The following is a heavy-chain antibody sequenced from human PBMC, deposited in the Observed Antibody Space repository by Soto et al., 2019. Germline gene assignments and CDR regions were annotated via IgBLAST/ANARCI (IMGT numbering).Heavy chain of an antibody. Sequence: QVQLQESGPELVKSSQTLSLTCTVSNGSISTNGHYWTWILQRPGKGLEWIAYIYYTGNSYYNPSLKSRLTISIDTSKNQFSLTLRSVTAADTAVYYCAREQWGFDSWGQGTLVTVSS. V-gene: IGHV4-31*03. CDR2: IYYTGNS. CDR3: AREQWGFDS. J-gene: IGHJ4*02. D-gene: IGHD6-19*01. CDR1: NGSISTNGHY.